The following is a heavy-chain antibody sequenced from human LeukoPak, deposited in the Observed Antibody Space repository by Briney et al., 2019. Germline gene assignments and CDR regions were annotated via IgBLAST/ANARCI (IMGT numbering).Heavy chain of an antibody. CDR2: IYYSGST. CDR1: GGSISSHY. CDR3: ARVGGYNSPFGY. J-gene: IGHJ4*02. V-gene: IGHV4-59*11. D-gene: IGHD5-24*01. Sequence: SETLSLTCTVSGGSISSHYWSWIRQPPGKGLEWIGYIYYSGSTNYNPSLKSRVTISVDTSKNQFSLKLSSVTAADTAVYYCARVGGYNSPFGYWGQGTLVTVSS.